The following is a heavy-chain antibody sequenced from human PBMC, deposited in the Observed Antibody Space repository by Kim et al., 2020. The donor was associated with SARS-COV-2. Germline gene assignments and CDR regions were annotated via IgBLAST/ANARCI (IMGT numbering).Heavy chain of an antibody. CDR3: ARHPYSSGWYTPPYYYYGMDV. Sequence: GESLKISCKGSGYSFTSYWISWVRQMPGKGLEWMWRIDPSDSYTNYSPSFQGHVTISADKSISTAYLQWSSLKASDTAMYYCARHPYSSGWYTPPYYYYGMDVWGQGTTVTVSS. CDR1: GYSFTSYW. D-gene: IGHD6-19*01. CDR2: IDPSDSYT. J-gene: IGHJ6*02. V-gene: IGHV5-10-1*01.